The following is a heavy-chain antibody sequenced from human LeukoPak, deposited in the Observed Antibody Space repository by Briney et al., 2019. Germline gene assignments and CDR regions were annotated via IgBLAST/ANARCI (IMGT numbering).Heavy chain of an antibody. V-gene: IGHV4-34*01. D-gene: IGHD3-10*01. CDR2: INHSGST. Sequence: SSETLSLTCAGYGGSFSGYYWSWIRQPPGKGLEWIGEINHSGSTNYNPSLKSRVTISVDTSKNQFSLKLSSVTAADTAVYYCARGYYGSGSYYPRYSSGMDVWGKGTTVTVSS. J-gene: IGHJ6*04. CDR1: GGSFSGYY. CDR3: ARGYYGSGSYYPRYSSGMDV.